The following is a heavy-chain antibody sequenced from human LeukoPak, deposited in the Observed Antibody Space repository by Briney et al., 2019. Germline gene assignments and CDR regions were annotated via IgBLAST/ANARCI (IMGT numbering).Heavy chain of an antibody. V-gene: IGHV3-30*04. D-gene: IGHD6-6*01. Sequence: PGGSLRLSCAASGFTFSSYAMHWVRQAPGKGLEWVAVISYDGSNKYYADSVKGRFTISRDNSKNTLYLQMNSLRAEDTAVYYCARDSVKYSSSSYFDYWGQGTLVTVSS. CDR1: GFTFSSYA. CDR2: ISYDGSNK. J-gene: IGHJ4*02. CDR3: ARDSVKYSSSSYFDY.